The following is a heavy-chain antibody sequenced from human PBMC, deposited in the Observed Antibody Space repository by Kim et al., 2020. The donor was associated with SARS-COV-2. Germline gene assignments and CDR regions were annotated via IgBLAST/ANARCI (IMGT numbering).Heavy chain of an antibody. D-gene: IGHD6-19*01. CDR3: AKACVFGSGCLGF. CDR1: GFTFSSYG. CDR2: ISYDGSNK. V-gene: IGHV3-30*18. Sequence: GGSLRLSCAASGFTFSSYGMHWVRQAPGKGLEWVAVISYDGSNKYYADSVKGRFTISRDNSKNTLYLQMNSLRAEDTAVYYCAKACVFGSGCLGFWGQGTLVTLSS. J-gene: IGHJ4*02.